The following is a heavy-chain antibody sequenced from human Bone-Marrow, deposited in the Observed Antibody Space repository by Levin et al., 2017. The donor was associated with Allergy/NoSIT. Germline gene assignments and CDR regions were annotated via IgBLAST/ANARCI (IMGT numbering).Heavy chain of an antibody. CDR1: GYTFTTSW. V-gene: IGHV5-51*01. CDR3: ARLTAYNGFFDP. D-gene: IGHD3-10*01. Sequence: PGGSLRLSCKVSGYTFTTSWMAWVRQMPAKGLEWMGIIYPTASITRYNPSFEGLVTISADKSLNTAYLRWNTLKASDTATYYCARLTAYNGFFDPWGQGTLVTVSS. CDR2: IYPTASIT. J-gene: IGHJ5*02.